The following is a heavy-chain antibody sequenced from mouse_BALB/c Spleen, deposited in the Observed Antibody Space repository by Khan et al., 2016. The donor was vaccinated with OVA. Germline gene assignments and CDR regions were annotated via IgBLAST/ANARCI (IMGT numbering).Heavy chain of an antibody. Sequence: QVQLQQSGAELAKPGASVKMSCKASGYTFTSFWMHWVKQRPGQGLEWIGYINPTSGYTDYKEKFKDRATLSADKSSSTAYMQLSSLTSEDAAVYLCTRDRVDYWGQGTTLTVSS. CDR2: INPTSGYT. CDR3: TRDRVDY. J-gene: IGHJ2*01. CDR1: GYTFTSFW. V-gene: IGHV1-7*01.